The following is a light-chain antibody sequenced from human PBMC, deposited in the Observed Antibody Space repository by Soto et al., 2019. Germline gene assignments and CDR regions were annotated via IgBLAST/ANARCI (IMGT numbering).Light chain of an antibody. V-gene: IGLV2-23*01. J-gene: IGLJ2*01. CDR2: EGN. CDR1: SSDVGSYNL. Sequence: QSALTQPASVSGSPGQSITISCTGTSSDVGSYNLVSWYQQHPGKAPKLMIYEGNKRPSGVSNRFSGSKSGNTASLTISGRQAEDEADYYCCSYAGSSTPVVFGGGTKLTVL. CDR3: CSYAGSSTPVV.